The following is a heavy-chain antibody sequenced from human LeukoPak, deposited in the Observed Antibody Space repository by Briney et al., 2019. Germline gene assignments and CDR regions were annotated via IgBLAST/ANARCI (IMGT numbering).Heavy chain of an antibody. D-gene: IGHD1-14*01. J-gene: IGHJ5*02. CDR2: IFYTGNT. CDR3: ARLNKPGWFDP. CDR1: DGSISSSNYY. V-gene: IGHV4-39*01. Sequence: ASETLSLTCTVSDGSISSSNYYWAWIRQPPGKGLEWIANIFYTGNTYYNPSLKSRVTISIDTSKNQFSLRLNSVTATDTAVYYCARLNKPGWFDPWGQGTLVTVSS.